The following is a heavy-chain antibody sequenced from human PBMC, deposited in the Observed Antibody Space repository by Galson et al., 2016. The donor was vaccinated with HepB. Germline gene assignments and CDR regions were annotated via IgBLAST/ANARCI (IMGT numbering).Heavy chain of an antibody. J-gene: IGHJ4*02. Sequence: ETLSLTCTVPGGSISRYYWNWIRQPPGKGLEWIGYMYFSGSSNYNPSLKSRVTISIDTSKNQVSLNLSSVTAADTAVYYCARKSLSGWFVDYWGQGTLVTVSS. CDR1: GGSISRYY. CDR3: ARKSLSGWFVDY. D-gene: IGHD6-19*01. V-gene: IGHV4-59*01. CDR2: MYFSGSS.